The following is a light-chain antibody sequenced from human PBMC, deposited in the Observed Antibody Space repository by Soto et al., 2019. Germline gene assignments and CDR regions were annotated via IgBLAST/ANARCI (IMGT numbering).Light chain of an antibody. V-gene: IGKV3-20*01. CDR1: QSLSRS. CDR2: GAS. Sequence: EIVLTQSPATLSLSPGERATLSCRASQSLSRSLAWYQQKPDQAPRLLIYGASSRATGIPDRFSGSGSGTDFTLTISRLEPEDFAVYYCQQYGSSSWTFGQGTKVDIK. CDR3: QQYGSSSWT. J-gene: IGKJ1*01.